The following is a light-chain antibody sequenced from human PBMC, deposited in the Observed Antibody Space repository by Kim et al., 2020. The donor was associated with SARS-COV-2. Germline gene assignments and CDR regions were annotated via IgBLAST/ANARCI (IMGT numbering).Light chain of an antibody. J-gene: IGKJ1*01. CDR3: QQYSSYSWT. V-gene: IGKV1-5*01. Sequence: GDKDTITCRASQRIHKWLAWYQQKPGNAPKVLIYDASILESGAPSRFSGSGSGTEFTLTISSLQPDDFATYYCQQYSSYSWTFGQGTKVDIK. CDR2: DAS. CDR1: QRIHKW.